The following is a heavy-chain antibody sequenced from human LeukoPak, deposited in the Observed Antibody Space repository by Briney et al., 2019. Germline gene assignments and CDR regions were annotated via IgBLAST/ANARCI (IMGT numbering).Heavy chain of an antibody. V-gene: IGHV3-30*01. CDR1: GFTFSTHA. J-gene: IGHJ5*02. CDR3: ARGSGVEYNWFDP. CDR2: ISYEGTNK. D-gene: IGHD2-8*01. Sequence: PGGSLRLSCAASGFTFSTHAMHWVRQAPGKGLEWVAIISYEGTNKYYADSVRGRFTISRDSSNNTLYLQMNSLRAEDTAVYYCARGSGVEYNWFDPWGQGTLVTVSS.